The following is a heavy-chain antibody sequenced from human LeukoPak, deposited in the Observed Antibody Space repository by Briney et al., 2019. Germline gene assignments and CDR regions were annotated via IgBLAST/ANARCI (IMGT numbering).Heavy chain of an antibody. J-gene: IGHJ6*03. CDR3: ARVPVDNYYYYYMDV. D-gene: IGHD2-15*01. CDR2: ISGTGGST. Sequence: GGSLRLSCAASGFPFSSYAMSWVRQAPGKGLEWVSAISGTGGSTYYADSVKGRFTISRDNSKNTLYLQIKSLRAEDTAVYYCARVPVDNYYYYYMDVWGKGTTVTISS. V-gene: IGHV3-23*01. CDR1: GFPFSSYA.